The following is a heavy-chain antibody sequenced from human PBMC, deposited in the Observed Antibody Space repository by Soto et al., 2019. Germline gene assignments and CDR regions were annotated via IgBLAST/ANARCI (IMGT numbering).Heavy chain of an antibody. V-gene: IGHV1-3*01. CDR3: AGVEIVGFAY. J-gene: IGHJ4*02. D-gene: IGHD2-2*03. CDR1: GYTFTGFP. CDR2: INAGSGKA. Sequence: ASVKVSCKASGYTFTGFPIHWVRQAPGERLEWMGWINAGSGKAESAQKFQGRVTINRDTSASTVYMELNSLRPEDTAVYYCAGVEIVGFAYWGQGTLVTVSS.